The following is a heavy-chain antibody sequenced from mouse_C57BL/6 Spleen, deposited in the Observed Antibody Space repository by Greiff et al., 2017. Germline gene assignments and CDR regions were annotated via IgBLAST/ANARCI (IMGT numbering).Heavy chain of an antibody. CDR2: IDPETGGT. Sequence: QVHVKQSGAELVRPGASVTLSCKASGYTFTDYEMHWVKQTPVHGLEWIGAIDPETGGTAYNQKFKGKAILTADKSSSTAYMELRSLTSEDSAVYYCTRSEYGSSWGYFDYWGQGTTLTVSS. J-gene: IGHJ2*01. CDR1: GYTFTDYE. CDR3: TRSEYGSSWGYFDY. D-gene: IGHD1-1*01. V-gene: IGHV1-15*01.